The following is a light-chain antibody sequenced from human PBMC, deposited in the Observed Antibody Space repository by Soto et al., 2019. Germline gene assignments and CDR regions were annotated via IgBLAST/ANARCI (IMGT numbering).Light chain of an antibody. CDR2: RSD. CDR1: SSNIGTNY. V-gene: IGLV1-47*01. Sequence: QSVLTQPPSASGTPGQRVTISCSGSSSNIGTNYLYWYQQLPGTAPKLLIYRSDQRPSGVPDRFSGSKSDTSASLAISGLRSEDEADYYCATWDDSLNGRVFGGGTKLTVL. J-gene: IGLJ2*01. CDR3: ATWDDSLNGRV.